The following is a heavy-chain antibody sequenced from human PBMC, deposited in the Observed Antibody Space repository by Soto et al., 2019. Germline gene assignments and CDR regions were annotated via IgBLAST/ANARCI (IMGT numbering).Heavy chain of an antibody. J-gene: IGHJ4*02. CDR1: GGSISSSYW. CDR3: ARGGDYRLDY. Sequence: QVQLQESGPGLVKPSGTLSLTCAVSGGSISSSYWWSWVRQSPEKGLEWIGEIYPSGSTNYNPSLKRRVTISLDQSKNQFSLKLSSVTAADTAVYYCARGGDYRLDYWGQGTLVTVSS. CDR2: IYPSGST. V-gene: IGHV4-4*02. D-gene: IGHD4-17*01.